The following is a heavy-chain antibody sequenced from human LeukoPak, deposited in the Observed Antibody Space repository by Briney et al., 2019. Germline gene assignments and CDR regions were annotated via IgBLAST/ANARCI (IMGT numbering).Heavy chain of an antibody. J-gene: IGHJ4*02. V-gene: IGHV1-2*06. CDR2: INPNSGGT. CDR1: GYTFTGYY. CDR3: ARMRRAAVDRDFDY. D-gene: IGHD6-13*01. Sequence: ASVKVSCKASGYTFTGYYMHWVRQPPGQGLEWMGRINPNSGGTNYAQKFQGRVTMTRDTSISTAYMELSRLRSDDTAVYYCARMRRAAVDRDFDYWGQGTLVTVSS.